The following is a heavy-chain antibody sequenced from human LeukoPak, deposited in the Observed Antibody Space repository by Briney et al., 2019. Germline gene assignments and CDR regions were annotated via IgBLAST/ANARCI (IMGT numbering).Heavy chain of an antibody. V-gene: IGHV4-59*01. CDR3: ARHQRGNSDAFDI. J-gene: IGHJ3*02. D-gene: IGHD4-23*01. CDR1: GGSINSYY. CDR2: IYDSGST. Sequence: SETLSLTCTVSGGSINSYYWSWIRQPPGKGLEWIGYIYDSGSTNYNPSLKSRVTISVDTSKNQFSLRLRSVTAADTAVYYCARHQRGNSDAFDIWGQGTMVTVSS.